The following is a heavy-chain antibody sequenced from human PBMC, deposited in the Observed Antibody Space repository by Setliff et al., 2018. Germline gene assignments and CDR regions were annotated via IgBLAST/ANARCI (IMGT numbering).Heavy chain of an antibody. D-gene: IGHD2-15*01. CDR2: VYSTGST. Sequence: SETLSLTCNVSGASISSGSHYWSWIRQSAGEKPTWIGHVYSTGSTNYNPSFESRVSISVDKSNNQFSLKMTSVTTADTAMYYCVRDRYGRNSDGSGVYNWFDSWGQGILVTVSS. J-gene: IGHJ5*01. CDR1: GASISSGSHY. CDR3: VRDRYGRNSDGSGVYNWFDS. V-gene: IGHV4-61*09.